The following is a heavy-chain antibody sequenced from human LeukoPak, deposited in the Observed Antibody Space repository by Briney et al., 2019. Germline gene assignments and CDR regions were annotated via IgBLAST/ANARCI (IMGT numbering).Heavy chain of an antibody. CDR3: ARVGHQSGDIVVVPAASVGETEGQYYFDY. Sequence: PSGTLSLTCAVSGGSISSSNWWSWVRQPPGKGLEWIGEIYHSGSTNYNPSLKSRVTISVDKSKNQFSLKLSSVTAADTAVYYCARVGHQSGDIVVVPAASVGETEGQYYFDYWGQGTLVTVSS. J-gene: IGHJ4*02. CDR2: IYHSGST. V-gene: IGHV4-4*02. CDR1: GGSISSSNW. D-gene: IGHD2-2*01.